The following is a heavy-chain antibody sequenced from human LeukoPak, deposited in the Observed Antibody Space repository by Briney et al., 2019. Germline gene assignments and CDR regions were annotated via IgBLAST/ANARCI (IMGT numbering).Heavy chain of an antibody. J-gene: IGHJ4*02. CDR1: GGSIRGYY. V-gene: IGHV4-59*08. CDR2: IYSSGST. Sequence: PSETLSLTCNVSGGSIRGYYWSWIRQPPGKGLEWIGYIYSSGSTNYNPSLKSRVTMSVDTSKNQFSLKVSSVTAADTAVYYCARQGPTYGDYDEFDYWGQGTLVTVSS. CDR3: ARQGPTYGDYDEFDY. D-gene: IGHD4-17*01.